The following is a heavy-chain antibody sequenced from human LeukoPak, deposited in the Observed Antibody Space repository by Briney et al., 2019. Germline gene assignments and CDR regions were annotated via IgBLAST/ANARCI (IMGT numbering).Heavy chain of an antibody. V-gene: IGHV4-39*01. D-gene: IGHD2-2*01. CDR2: VYYSGST. CDR3: ARHSGYCSTTSCSPYFDY. J-gene: IGHJ4*02. Sequence: SETLSLTCTVSGGSVSSSSHYWGWIRQPPGKGLEWIGRVYYSGSTCYGPSLKSRVTISVDTSMNQFSLKLTSVTAADTAVYYCARHSGYCSTTSCSPYFDYWGQGTLVSVSS. CDR1: GGSVSSSSHY.